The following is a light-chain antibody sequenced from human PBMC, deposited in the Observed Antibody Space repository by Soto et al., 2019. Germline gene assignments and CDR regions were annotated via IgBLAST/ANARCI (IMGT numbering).Light chain of an antibody. Sequence: DIRMTQSPSTLSASVGDRVSITCRASQSISSWLAWYQQKPGKAPKLLINVASSLQGGVPSRFSGSGSGTDFTLAISSLQPEDFATYYCQQVSSTPQTFGGGTKVDIK. V-gene: IGKV1-39*01. J-gene: IGKJ4*01. CDR1: QSISSW. CDR2: VAS. CDR3: QQVSSTPQT.